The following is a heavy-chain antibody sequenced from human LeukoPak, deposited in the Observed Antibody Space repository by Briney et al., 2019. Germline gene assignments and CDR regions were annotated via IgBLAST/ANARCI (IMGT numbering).Heavy chain of an antibody. V-gene: IGHV4-31*03. CDR2: IYYSGST. CDR3: ASARRTYYYDSSGYYTDYYYYGMDV. CDR1: GGSISSGGYY. Sequence: SETLSLTCTVSGGSISSGGYYWRWIRQHPGKGLEWIGYIYYSGSTYYNPSLKSRVTISVDTSKNQFSLKLSSVTAADTAVYYCASARRTYYYDSSGYYTDYYYYGMDVWGQGTTVTVSS. J-gene: IGHJ6*02. D-gene: IGHD3-22*01.